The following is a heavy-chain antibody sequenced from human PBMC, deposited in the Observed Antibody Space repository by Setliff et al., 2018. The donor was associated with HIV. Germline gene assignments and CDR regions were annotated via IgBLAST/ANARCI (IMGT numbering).Heavy chain of an antibody. CDR2: ISSSSSYI. J-gene: IGHJ4*02. Sequence: PGGSLRLSCAASGFTFSSYSMNWVRQAPGKGLEWVSSISSSSSYIYYADSVKGRFTISRDNAKNSLYLQMNSLRAEDTAVYYCARDDRWVYNDYLDYWGQGTLVTVSS. CDR1: GFTFSSYS. CDR3: ARDDRWVYNDYLDY. V-gene: IGHV3-21*01. D-gene: IGHD3-10*01.